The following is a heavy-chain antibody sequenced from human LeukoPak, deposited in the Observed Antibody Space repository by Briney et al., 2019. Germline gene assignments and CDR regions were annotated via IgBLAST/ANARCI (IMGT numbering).Heavy chain of an antibody. Sequence: SETLSLTCTVSGYSISSGYYWGWNRPPPGKGLEWIGSIYHSGSTYYNPSLKSRVTISVDTSKNQFSLKLSSVTAADTAVYYCAREGDIVVVPAAIPWFDPWGPGTLVTVSS. V-gene: IGHV4-38-2*02. CDR2: IYHSGST. CDR1: GYSISSGYY. J-gene: IGHJ5*02. CDR3: AREGDIVVVPAAIPWFDP. D-gene: IGHD2-2*01.